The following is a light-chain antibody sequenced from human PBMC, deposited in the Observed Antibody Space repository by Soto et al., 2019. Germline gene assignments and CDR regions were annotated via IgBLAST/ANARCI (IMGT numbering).Light chain of an antibody. CDR3: SSYAGSLYV. Sequence: QSALNQPPSASGSPGQSVTISCTGTSSDVGDYNYVSWYQQHPGKAPKLMIYEVSKRPSGVPDRFSGSKSGNTASLTVSGLQAEDEADYYCSSYAGSLYVFGTGTKLTVL. J-gene: IGLJ1*01. CDR1: SSDVGDYNY. V-gene: IGLV2-8*01. CDR2: EVS.